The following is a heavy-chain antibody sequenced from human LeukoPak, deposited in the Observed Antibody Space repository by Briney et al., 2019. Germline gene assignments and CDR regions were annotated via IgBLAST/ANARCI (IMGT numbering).Heavy chain of an antibody. Sequence: ASVKVSCKASGYTFTSYDINWVRQATGQGPEWMGWMNPNSGNTGYAQKFQGRLTMTRNTSISTVYMELTSLRSEDTAVYYCARQAAIAAAGRWFDPWGQGTLVTVSS. V-gene: IGHV1-8*01. CDR1: GYTFTSYD. D-gene: IGHD6-13*01. J-gene: IGHJ5*02. CDR3: ARQAAIAAAGRWFDP. CDR2: MNPNSGNT.